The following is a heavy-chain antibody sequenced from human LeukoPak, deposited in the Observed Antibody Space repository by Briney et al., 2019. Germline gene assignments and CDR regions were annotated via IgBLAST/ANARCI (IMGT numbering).Heavy chain of an antibody. CDR3: ARDFPQVAATLD. CDR1: GFTFTNNF. D-gene: IGHD2-15*01. Sequence: PGGSLRLSCAASGFTFTNNFMSWVRQAPGKGLEWVSVIYSGGSTYYADSVKGRFTISRDNSKNTLYLQMNSLGAEDTAVYYCARDFPQVAATLDWGQGTLVTVSS. J-gene: IGHJ4*02. CDR2: IYSGGST. V-gene: IGHV3-53*01.